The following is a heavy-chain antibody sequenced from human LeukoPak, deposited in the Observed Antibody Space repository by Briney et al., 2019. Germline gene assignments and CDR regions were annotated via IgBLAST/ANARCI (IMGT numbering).Heavy chain of an antibody. CDR1: GGSFSGYY. J-gene: IGHJ5*02. CDR3: ARDAGTTWVFDP. CDR2: IKQDGSEK. Sequence: ETLSLTCAVYGGSFSGYYWSWVRQAPGKGLEWVANIKQDGSEKYYVDSVKGRFTISRDNAKNSLYLQMNSLRAEDTAVYYCARDAGTTWVFDPWGQGTLVTVSS. D-gene: IGHD1-7*01. V-gene: IGHV3-7*01.